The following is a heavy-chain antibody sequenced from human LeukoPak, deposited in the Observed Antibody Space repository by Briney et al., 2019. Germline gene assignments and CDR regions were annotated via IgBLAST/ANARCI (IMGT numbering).Heavy chain of an antibody. Sequence: GGSLRLSCAASGFTFSSYGMSWVRQAPGKGLEWVSAISGSGGSTYYADSVKGRFTISRDNSKNTLYLQMNSLRAEDTAVYYCASRGSGSYYNVWGQGTLVTVSS. J-gene: IGHJ4*02. V-gene: IGHV3-23*01. CDR1: GFTFSSYG. D-gene: IGHD3-10*01. CDR2: ISGSGGST. CDR3: ASRGSGSYYNV.